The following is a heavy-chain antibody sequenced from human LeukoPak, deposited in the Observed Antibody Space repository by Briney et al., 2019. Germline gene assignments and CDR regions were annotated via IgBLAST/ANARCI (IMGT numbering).Heavy chain of an antibody. Sequence: GASVKVSCKASGYTFTADYYIHWVRQAPGQGLEWMGWINPNSGGTNYVQKFQGRVTMTRDTSISTAYMELSRLRSDDTAVYYCARDADCSGDNCLEYFRHWGQGTLITVSS. J-gene: IGHJ1*01. D-gene: IGHD2-15*01. CDR3: ARDADCSGDNCLEYFRH. CDR1: GYTFTADYY. CDR2: INPNSGGT. V-gene: IGHV1-2*02.